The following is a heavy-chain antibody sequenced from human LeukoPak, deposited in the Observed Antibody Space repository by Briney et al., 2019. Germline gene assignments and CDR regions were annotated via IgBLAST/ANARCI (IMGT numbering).Heavy chain of an antibody. CDR3: ARQLNWFDP. V-gene: IGHV4-59*01. CDR2: IFYTGST. D-gene: IGHD5-24*01. J-gene: IGHJ5*02. Sequence: SETLSLTCTVSGGSISSYYWSWIRQPPGKGLEWIGYIFYTGSTNYNPSLKSRVTISVDTSKSQFSLKLNSVTAPDTAMYYCARQLNWFDPWGQGTLVTVSS. CDR1: GGSISSYY.